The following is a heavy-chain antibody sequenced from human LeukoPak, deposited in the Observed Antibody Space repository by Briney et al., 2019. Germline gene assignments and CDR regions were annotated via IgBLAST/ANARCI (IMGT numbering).Heavy chain of an antibody. CDR3: ARTNYYDSSGHFDC. D-gene: IGHD3-22*01. CDR2: INPNSGGT. J-gene: IGHJ4*02. Sequence: GASVKVSCKASGYTFTDYYMHWVRQAPGQGLEWMGRINPNSGGTNYAQKFQGRVTMTRDTSISTAYMELSRLRSDDTAVYYCARTNYYDSSGHFDCWGQGTLVTVSS. V-gene: IGHV1-2*06. CDR1: GYTFTDYY.